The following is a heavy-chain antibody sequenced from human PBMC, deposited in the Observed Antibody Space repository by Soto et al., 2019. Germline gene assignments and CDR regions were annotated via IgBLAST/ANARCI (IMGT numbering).Heavy chain of an antibody. D-gene: IGHD6-6*01. Sequence: ASVKVSCKASGYTFTSYDINWVRQATGQGLEWMGWMNPNSGGTNYAQKFQGWVTMTRDTSISTAYMELSRLRSDDTAVYYCARDSGYSSSSWFDPWGQGTLVTVSS. V-gene: IGHV1-2*04. J-gene: IGHJ5*02. CDR3: ARDSGYSSSSWFDP. CDR2: MNPNSGGT. CDR1: GYTFTSYD.